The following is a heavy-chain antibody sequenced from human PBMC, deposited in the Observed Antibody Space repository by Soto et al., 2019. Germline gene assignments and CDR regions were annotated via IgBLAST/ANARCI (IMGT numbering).Heavy chain of an antibody. CDR1: GFTFSSYA. J-gene: IGHJ4*02. Sequence: GGSLRLSCAASGFTFSSYAMSWVRQAPGKGLEWVSAISGSGGSTYYADSVKGRFTISRDNSKNTLYLQMNSLRAEDTAVYYCAKASDYGDYDQSSYFDYWGQGTLVTVSS. V-gene: IGHV3-23*01. CDR2: ISGSGGST. D-gene: IGHD4-17*01. CDR3: AKASDYGDYDQSSYFDY.